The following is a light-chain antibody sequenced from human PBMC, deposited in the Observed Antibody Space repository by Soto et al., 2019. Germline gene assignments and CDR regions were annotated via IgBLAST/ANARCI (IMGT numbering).Light chain of an antibody. CDR2: GAS. J-gene: IGKJ1*01. CDR3: QQYGSSPTWT. V-gene: IGKV3-20*01. Sequence: EIVLPQTPGTLSLSPGERATLSCRASQSVSSSYLAWYQQKPGQAPRLLIYGASSRATGIPDRFSGSGSGTDFTLTISRLEPEDSAVYYCQQYGSSPTWTFGQGTKVDIK. CDR1: QSVSSSY.